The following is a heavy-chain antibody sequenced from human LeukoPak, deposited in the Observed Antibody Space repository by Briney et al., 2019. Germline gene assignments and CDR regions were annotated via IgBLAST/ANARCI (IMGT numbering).Heavy chain of an antibody. D-gene: IGHD7-27*01. CDR3: ARHWGSDWYFDL. Sequence: SETLSLTCTVSGVSISSYYCSWIRQPPGKGLEWLGYIHYSGYTNYNPSLKSRVTISVDTSKNQFSLNLSSVTAADTAAYYCARHWGSDWYFDLWGRGTLVTVSS. J-gene: IGHJ2*01. V-gene: IGHV4-59*01. CDR2: IHYSGYT. CDR1: GVSISSYY.